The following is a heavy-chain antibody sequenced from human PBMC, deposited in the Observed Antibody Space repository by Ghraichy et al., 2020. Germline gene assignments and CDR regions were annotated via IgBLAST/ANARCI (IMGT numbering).Heavy chain of an antibody. D-gene: IGHD3-22*01. V-gene: IGHV3-13*01. CDR3: ARGDRSCYYYHYGMDV. J-gene: IGHJ6*02. CDR1: GFIFSSYD. Sequence: GGSLRLSCAASGFIFSSYDMHWVRQATGKGLEWVSAIGTAGDTYYPGSVKGRFTISRENAKNSLYLQMNSLRAGDTAVYYCARGDRSCYYYHYGMDVWGQGTTVTVSS. CDR2: IGTAGDT.